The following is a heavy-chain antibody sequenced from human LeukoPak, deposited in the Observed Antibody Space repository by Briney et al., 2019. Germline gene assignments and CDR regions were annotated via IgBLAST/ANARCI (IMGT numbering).Heavy chain of an antibody. CDR2: IGAYNGNT. D-gene: IGHD1-26*01. Sequence: ASVKVSCKASGYTFTSYGISWVRQAPGQGLEWMGWIGAYNGNTNYAQKLQGRVTMTTDTSTSTAYMELRSLRSDDTAVYYCASGELLPDGYYYYYGMDVWGQGTTVTVSS. CDR1: GYTFTSYG. V-gene: IGHV1-18*01. J-gene: IGHJ6*02. CDR3: ASGELLPDGYYYYYGMDV.